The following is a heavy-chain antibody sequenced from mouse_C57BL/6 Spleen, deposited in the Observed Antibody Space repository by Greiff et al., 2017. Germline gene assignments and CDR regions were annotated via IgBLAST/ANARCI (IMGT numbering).Heavy chain of an antibody. CDR3: TRGNYGYGYYFDY. CDR1: GYTFTDYE. Sequence: QVQLQQSGAELVRPGASVTLSCKASGYTFTDYEMHWVKQTPVHGLEWIGAIDPETGGTAYNQKFKGKAILTADKSSSTAYMELRRLTSDDSAVYYCTRGNYGYGYYFDYWGQGTTLTVSS. J-gene: IGHJ2*01. D-gene: IGHD2-2*01. V-gene: IGHV1-15*01. CDR2: IDPETGGT.